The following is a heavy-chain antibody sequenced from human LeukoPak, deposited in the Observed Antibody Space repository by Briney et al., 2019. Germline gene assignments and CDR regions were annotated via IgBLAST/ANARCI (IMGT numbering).Heavy chain of an antibody. D-gene: IGHD3-10*02. J-gene: IGHJ6*04. CDR2: ISGSGFTI. V-gene: IGHV3-23*01. Sequence: PGGSLRLSCAASGFTFSSYGMSWVRQAPGKGLEWVSAISGSGFTIHYADSVKGRFTISRDNAKNSLYLQMNSLRAEDTAVYYCAELGITMIGGVWGKGTTVTISS. CDR1: GFTFSSYG. CDR3: AELGITMIGGV.